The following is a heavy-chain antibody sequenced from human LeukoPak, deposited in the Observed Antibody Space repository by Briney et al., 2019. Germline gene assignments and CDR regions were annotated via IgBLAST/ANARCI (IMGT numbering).Heavy chain of an antibody. V-gene: IGHV1-18*01. Sequence: GASVKVSCKASGGTFSSYAISWVRQAPGQGLEWMGWISPYTGNTNYAQKFLGRVTMTTDTSTSTAYMDLRSLRSDDTAVYYCARGPEGRFSYSTGWTLRGYYYYYMDVWGKGTTVTISS. CDR1: GGTFSSYA. D-gene: IGHD6-19*01. CDR2: ISPYTGNT. CDR3: ARGPEGRFSYSTGWTLRGYYYYYMDV. J-gene: IGHJ6*03.